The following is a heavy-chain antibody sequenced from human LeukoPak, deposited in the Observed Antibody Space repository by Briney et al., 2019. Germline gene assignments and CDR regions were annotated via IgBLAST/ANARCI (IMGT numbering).Heavy chain of an antibody. J-gene: IGHJ3*02. V-gene: IGHV1-8*01. CDR3: ARGKQQWLVRAAFDI. CDR1: GYTFTSYD. CDR2: MNPNSGNT. Sequence: PMASVKVSCKASGYTFTSYDINWVRQATGQGLEWMGWMNPNSGNTGYAQKFQGRVTMTRNTSISTAYMELSSLRSEDTAVYYCARGKQQWLVRAAFDIWAQGTMVTVSS. D-gene: IGHD6-19*01.